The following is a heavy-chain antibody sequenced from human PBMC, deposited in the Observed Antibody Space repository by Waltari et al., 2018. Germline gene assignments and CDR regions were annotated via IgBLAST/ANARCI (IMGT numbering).Heavy chain of an antibody. CDR1: GYSINSGYY. CDR3: TRQVLGYCTSAPCRRLDS. J-gene: IGHJ4*02. CDR2: RYHDGSS. V-gene: IGHV4-38-2*01. D-gene: IGHD2-2*03. Sequence: QVQLQESGPGLLKPSETLSLTCGVSGYSINSGYYWGWIRQPPGKGLEWIGTRYHDGSSFYKPSLKCRLTMAMDASKNEFSLKLSSVTAADMAVYYCTRQVLGYCTSAPCRRLDSWGQGTLVTVSS.